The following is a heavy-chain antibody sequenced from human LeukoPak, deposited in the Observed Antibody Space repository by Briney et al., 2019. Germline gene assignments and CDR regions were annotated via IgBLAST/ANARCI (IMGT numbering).Heavy chain of an antibody. CDR2: ISSGSEK. CDR3: ARDLELSAVYYFDS. J-gene: IGHJ4*02. D-gene: IGHD3-3*01. CDR1: GFTFSIFP. V-gene: IGHV3-30*04. Sequence: PGRSLRLSCEASGFTFSIFPMHWVRQAPGKGLEWVALISSGSEKYYADSVKGRFTISRDNSKNILYLQMNSLRADDTAVYYCARDLELSAVYYFDSWGQGTLVIVSS.